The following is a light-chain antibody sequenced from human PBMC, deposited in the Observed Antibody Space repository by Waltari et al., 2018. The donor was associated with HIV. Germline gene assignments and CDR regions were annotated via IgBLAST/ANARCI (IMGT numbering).Light chain of an antibody. Sequence: QSVLTQPPSVSGAPVQRVDIACPRSSSNIGAGYQVPWIQHLPGPGPELLIYSNSNRPSGVPDRFSGSNSDTSASLAITGLQAEDEADYYCQSYDGSLSALYVFGTGTRVTVL. CDR1: SSNIGAGYQ. CDR2: SNS. V-gene: IGLV1-40*01. CDR3: QSYDGSLSALYV. J-gene: IGLJ1*01.